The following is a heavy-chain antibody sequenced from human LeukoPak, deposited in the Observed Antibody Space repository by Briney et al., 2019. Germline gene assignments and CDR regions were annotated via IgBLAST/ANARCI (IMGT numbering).Heavy chain of an antibody. J-gene: IGHJ6*02. CDR1: GGSISSYY. Sequence: PSETLSLTCTVSGGSISSYYWGWIRQPPGKGLEWIGSIYYSGSTNYNPSLKSRVTISVDTSKNQFSLKLSSVTAADTAVYYCARGGLTMVRGVIIKGSYGMDVWGQGTTVTVSS. V-gene: IGHV4-39*07. CDR3: ARGGLTMVRGVIIKGSYGMDV. D-gene: IGHD3-10*01. CDR2: IYYSGST.